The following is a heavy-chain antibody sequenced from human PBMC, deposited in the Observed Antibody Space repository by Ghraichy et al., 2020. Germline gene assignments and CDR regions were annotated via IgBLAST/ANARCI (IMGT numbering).Heavy chain of an antibody. V-gene: IGHV3-11*01. J-gene: IGHJ6*02. CDR3: ARFVVVAATDYYYGMDV. Sequence: GGSLRLSCAASGFTFSDYYMSWIRQAPGKGLEWVSYISSSGSTIYYADSVKGRFTISRDNAKNSLYLQMNSLRAEDTAVYYCARFVVVAATDYYYGMDVWGQGTTVTVSS. CDR2: ISSSGSTI. CDR1: GFTFSDYY. D-gene: IGHD2-15*01.